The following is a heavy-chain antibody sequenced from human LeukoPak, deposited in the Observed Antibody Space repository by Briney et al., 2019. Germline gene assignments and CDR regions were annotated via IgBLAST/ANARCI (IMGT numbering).Heavy chain of an antibody. Sequence: SETLSLTCTVSGGSISSSIYYWGWIRQPPGKGLEWIGSMSYSGSTYYNPSLKSRVTISVDTSKNQFSLKLSSVTAADTAVYYCARDTYYDFWSGYWAPDAFDIWGQGTMVTVSS. V-gene: IGHV4-39*02. J-gene: IGHJ3*02. CDR3: ARDTYYDFWSGYWAPDAFDI. CDR2: MSYSGST. D-gene: IGHD3-3*01. CDR1: GGSISSSIYY.